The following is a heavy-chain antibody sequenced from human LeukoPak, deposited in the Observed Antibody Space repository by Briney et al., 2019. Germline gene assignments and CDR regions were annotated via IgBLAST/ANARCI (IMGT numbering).Heavy chain of an antibody. V-gene: IGHV7-4-1*02. CDR1: GYTFTTYP. Sequence: GASVKVSCKASGYTFTTYPINWVRQAPGQGLEWMGWIDTNTGSPTYAQGLTGRFGFSLDTSVSTAFLQINSLKAEDTALYYCVRGIDTTGYFNCWGQGTLVTVSS. J-gene: IGHJ4*02. CDR2: IDTNTGSP. CDR3: VRGIDTTGYFNC. D-gene: IGHD3-22*01.